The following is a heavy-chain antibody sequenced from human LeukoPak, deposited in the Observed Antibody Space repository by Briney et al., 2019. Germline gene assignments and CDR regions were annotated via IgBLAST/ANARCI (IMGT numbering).Heavy chain of an antibody. J-gene: IGHJ4*02. CDR2: ISSSSKYI. V-gene: IGHV3-21*01. Sequence: PGGSLRLSCAASGFTFSSYNMNWVRQAPGKGLERVSCISSSSKYIYYADSVKGRFTISRDNSKNALYLQMNSLRAEDTAVYYCAKSQYQYDSSGHAPGDYWGQGTLVAVSS. D-gene: IGHD3-22*01. CDR1: GFTFSSYN. CDR3: AKSQYQYDSSGHAPGDY.